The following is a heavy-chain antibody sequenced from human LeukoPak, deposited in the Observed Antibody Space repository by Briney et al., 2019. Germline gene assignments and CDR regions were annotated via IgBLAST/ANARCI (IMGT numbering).Heavy chain of an antibody. J-gene: IGHJ4*02. D-gene: IGHD3-10*01. CDR3: AKDDPSSRFDY. CDR1: GFTLSSYG. CDR2: ISYDGSNK. V-gene: IGHV3-30*18. Sequence: GGSLRLSCAASGFTLSSYGMHWVRQAPGKGLEWVAVISYDGSNKYYADSVKGRFTISRDNSKNTLYLQMNSLRAEDTAVYYCAKDDPSSRFDYWGQGTLVTVSS.